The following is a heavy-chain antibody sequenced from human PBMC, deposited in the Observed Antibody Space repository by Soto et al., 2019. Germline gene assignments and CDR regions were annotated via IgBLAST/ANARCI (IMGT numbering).Heavy chain of an antibody. CDR2: ISSSGSTI. D-gene: IGHD2-15*01. CDR3: ARGTDRGRMTTPATTCDI. Sequence: QVQLVESGGGLVKPGGSLRLSCAASGFTFSGSYMSGFRQAPGKGLEWLSYISSSGSTIYYADSVKGRFTISRDNAKNSLYLQMNSLRAEDTAVYYCARGTDRGRMTTPATTCDIWGQGTLVTVSS. CDR1: GFTFSGSY. V-gene: IGHV3-11*01. J-gene: IGHJ3*02.